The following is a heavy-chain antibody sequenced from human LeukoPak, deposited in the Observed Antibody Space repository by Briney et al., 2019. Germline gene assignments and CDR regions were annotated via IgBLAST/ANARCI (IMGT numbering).Heavy chain of an antibody. CDR2: IYPGDSDT. D-gene: IGHD3-10*01. CDR1: GYSFTNPW. J-gene: IGHJ6*04. V-gene: IGHV5-51*01. Sequence: GESLKISCKGSGYSFTNPWIGWVRQMPGKGLEWMGIIYPGDSDTRFSPSFQGQVTISADKSISTAYLQWSSLKASDTAMHYCARHAPYGSGSYYSGMDVWGKGTTVTVSS. CDR3: ARHAPYGSGSYYSGMDV.